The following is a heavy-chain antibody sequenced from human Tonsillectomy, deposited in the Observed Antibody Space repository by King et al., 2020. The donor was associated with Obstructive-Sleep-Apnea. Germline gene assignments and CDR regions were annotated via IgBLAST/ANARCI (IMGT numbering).Heavy chain of an antibody. CDR1: GFTFSSYG. V-gene: IGHV3-30*18. Sequence: VQLVESGGGVVQPGRSLRLSCAASGFTFSSYGMHWFRLAPGKGLEWVAVVSYDGSNKNYADSVKGRFTISIDNSKNTLYLQMNSLRAEDTAVYYCAKDPVYYDSSGYYYWGQGTLVTVSS. J-gene: IGHJ4*02. D-gene: IGHD3-22*01. CDR3: AKDPVYYDSSGYYY. CDR2: VSYDGSNK.